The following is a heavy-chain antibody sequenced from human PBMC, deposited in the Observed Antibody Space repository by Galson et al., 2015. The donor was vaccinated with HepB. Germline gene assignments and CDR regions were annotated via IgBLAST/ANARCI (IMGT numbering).Heavy chain of an antibody. J-gene: IGHJ4*02. D-gene: IGHD3-16*02. CDR2: INWNGGST. CDR1: GFTFDDYG. V-gene: IGHV3-20*01. CDR3: ARYQGWRLSKNYFDY. Sequence: SLRLSCAASGFTFDDYGMSWVRQAPGKGLEWVSGINWNGGSTGYADSVKGRFTISRDNAKNSLYLQMNSLRAEDTALYHCARYQGWRLSKNYFDYWGQGTLVTVSS.